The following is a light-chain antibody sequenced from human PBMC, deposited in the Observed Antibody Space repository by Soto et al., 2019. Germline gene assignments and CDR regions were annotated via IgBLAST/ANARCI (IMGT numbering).Light chain of an antibody. CDR1: SNDIGGYDY. CDR3: SSYGGSNNLV. CDR2: EVN. V-gene: IGLV2-8*01. J-gene: IGLJ3*02. Sequence: QSVLTQPPSASGSPGQSVTISCTGTSNDIGGYDYVSWYQQHPGKAPKLIIFEVNKWPSGVPDRFSGSKSGNTASLTVSGLQAEDEADYYCSSYGGSNNLVFGGGTKLTVL.